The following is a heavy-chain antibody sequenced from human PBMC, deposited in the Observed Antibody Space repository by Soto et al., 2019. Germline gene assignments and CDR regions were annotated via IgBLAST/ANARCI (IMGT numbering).Heavy chain of an antibody. CDR3: AIGDRSSWIGNH. D-gene: IGHD6-6*01. V-gene: IGHV1-69*01. CDR2: IIPIFETA. Sequence: QVHLVQSGAEVTKAGSSVKVSCKASGGTFSSHAFSWVRQAPGQGLEWVGGIIPIFETANYAQEFQGRVTISADESTHTVILELTNLRSDDTAIYFCAIGDRSSWIGNHWGPGTQVTVS. J-gene: IGHJ4*02. CDR1: GGTFSSHA.